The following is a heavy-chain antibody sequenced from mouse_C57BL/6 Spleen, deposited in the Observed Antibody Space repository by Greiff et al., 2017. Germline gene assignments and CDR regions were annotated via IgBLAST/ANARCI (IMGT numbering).Heavy chain of an antibody. D-gene: IGHD1-1*01. J-gene: IGHJ4*01. CDR3: ARETVVAGDAMDY. CDR2: INYDGSST. V-gene: IGHV5-16*01. Sequence: DVKLVESEGGLVQPGSSMKLSCTASGFTFSDYYMAWVRQVPEKGLEWVANINYDGSSTYYLDSLKSRFIISRDNAKNILYLQMSSLKSEDTATYYCARETVVAGDAMDYWGQGTSVTVSS. CDR1: GFTFSDYY.